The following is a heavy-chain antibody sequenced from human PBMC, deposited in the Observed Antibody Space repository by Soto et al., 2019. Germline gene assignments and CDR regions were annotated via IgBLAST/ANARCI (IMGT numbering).Heavy chain of an antibody. V-gene: IGHV1-69*01. CDR1: GGTFSSYA. J-gene: IGHJ6*02. CDR3: ARARYDILTGYNYYYYGMDV. CDR2: IIPIFGTA. D-gene: IGHD3-9*01. Sequence: QVQLVQSGAEVKKPGSSVKVSCKASGGTFSSYAISWVRQAPGQGLEWMGGIIPIFGTANYAQKFQGRVTITADESTSTADMELSSLRSEDTAVYYCARARYDILTGYNYYYYGMDVWGQGTTVTVSS.